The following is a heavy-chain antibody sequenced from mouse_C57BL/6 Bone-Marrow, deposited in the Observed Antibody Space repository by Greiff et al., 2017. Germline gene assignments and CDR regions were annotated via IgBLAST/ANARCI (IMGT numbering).Heavy chain of an antibody. V-gene: IGHV6-3*01. D-gene: IGHD2-10*01. CDR1: GFTFSNYW. CDR2: IRLKSDNYAT. CDR3: TAYSYYYAMDY. Sequence: EVQRVESGGGLVQPGGSMKLSCVASGFTFSNYWMNWVRQSPEKGLEWVAQIRLKSDNYATHYAESVKGRFTISRDDSKSSVYLQMNNLRAEDTGIYYCTAYSYYYAMDYWGQGTSVTVSS. J-gene: IGHJ4*01.